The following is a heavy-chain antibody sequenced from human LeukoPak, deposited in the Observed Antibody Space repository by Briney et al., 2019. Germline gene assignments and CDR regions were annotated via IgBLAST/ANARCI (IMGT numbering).Heavy chain of an antibody. CDR3: ARGDRGGFDL. V-gene: IGHV3-74*01. CDR1: GFTFSYYW. CDR2: IHSDGSRT. J-gene: IGHJ3*01. Sequence: PGGSLRLSCAASGFTFSYYWMHWVRQAPGKGLVWVSHIHSDGSRTTYADSVKGRFTISRGNAKNTLYLQMNSLRAEDTAVYYCARGDRGGFDLWGQGTMATVPS. D-gene: IGHD3-10*01.